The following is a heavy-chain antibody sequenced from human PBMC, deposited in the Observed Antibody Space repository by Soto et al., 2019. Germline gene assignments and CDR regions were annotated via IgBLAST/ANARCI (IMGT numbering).Heavy chain of an antibody. V-gene: IGHV4-39*01. J-gene: IGHJ5*02. CDR1: GDSISSSSYY. CDR3: ARGRFVEWLSNTPRNWFDP. CDR2: IYNSGTT. D-gene: IGHD3-3*01. Sequence: SETLSLTCTVSGDSISSSSYYWGWIRQPPGKGLEWIGSIYNSGTTYYNPSLKSRVTISADTSKNQFSLKLSSVTAADTAVYYCARGRFVEWLSNTPRNWFDPWGQGILVTVSS.